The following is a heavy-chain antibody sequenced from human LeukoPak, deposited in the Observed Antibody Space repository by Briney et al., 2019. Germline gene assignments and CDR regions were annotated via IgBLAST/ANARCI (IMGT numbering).Heavy chain of an antibody. CDR1: AFTFSSYA. D-gene: IGHD3-3*01. CDR2: ISESGGIT. CDR3: AKDLGGITIFGVVISPSGMDV. Sequence: GGSLRLSCAASAFTFSSYAVSWVRQAPGKGLEWVSGISESGGITYYADSVKGRFTISRDNPKNTLYLQMNSLRAEDTAVYYCAKDLGGITIFGVVISPSGMDVWGQGTTVTVSS. V-gene: IGHV3-23*01. J-gene: IGHJ6*02.